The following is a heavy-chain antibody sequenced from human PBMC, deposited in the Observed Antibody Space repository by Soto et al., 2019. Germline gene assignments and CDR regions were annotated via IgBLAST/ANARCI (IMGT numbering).Heavy chain of an antibody. CDR3: ASPNSVELRSPTFGYFDY. J-gene: IGHJ4*02. D-gene: IGHD1-7*01. CDR1: GGTFSGYA. CDR2: IIPIFGTA. V-gene: IGHV1-69*13. Sequence: GASVKLSCKASGGTFSGYAISWGRQAPGQGLEWMGGIIPIFGTANYAQKFQGRVTITADESTSTAYMELSSLRSEDTAVYYCASPNSVELRSPTFGYFDYWGQGTLVTVSS.